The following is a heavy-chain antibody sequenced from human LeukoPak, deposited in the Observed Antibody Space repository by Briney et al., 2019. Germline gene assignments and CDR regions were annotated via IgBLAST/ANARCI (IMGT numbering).Heavy chain of an antibody. CDR1: GDTFSSYA. D-gene: IGHD4-23*01. Sequence: SVKVSCKASGDTFSSYAISWVRQAPGQGLEWMGGIIPIFGTANYAQKLQDRVAITADESTSTAYMELSSLRSEDTAVYYYARARTTVVTGVFDYWGQGTLVTVSS. CDR3: ARARTTVVTGVFDY. J-gene: IGHJ4*02. V-gene: IGHV1-69*13. CDR2: IIPIFGTA.